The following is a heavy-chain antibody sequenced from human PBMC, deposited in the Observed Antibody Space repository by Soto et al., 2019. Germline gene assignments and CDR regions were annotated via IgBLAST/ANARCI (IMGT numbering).Heavy chain of an antibody. V-gene: IGHV4-59*01. CDR2: IYYSGST. CDR1: GGSISSYY. CDR3: ARAPWGYDAFDI. D-gene: IGHD3-16*01. J-gene: IGHJ3*02. Sequence: SATLSLTCTVSGGSISSYYWSWIRQPPGKGLEWIGYIYYSGSTNYNPSLKSRVTISVDTSKNQFSLKLSSVTAADTAVYYCARAPWGYDAFDIWGQGTMVTVSS.